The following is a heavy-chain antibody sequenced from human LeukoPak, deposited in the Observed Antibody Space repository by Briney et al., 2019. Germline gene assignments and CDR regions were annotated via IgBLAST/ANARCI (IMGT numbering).Heavy chain of an antibody. CDR1: GFTFSSYS. CDR3: AKYPRQKYWYFDL. Sequence: PGGSLRLSCAASGFTFSSYSMNWVRQAPGKGLEWVSSISSSSSYIYYADSVKGRFTISRDNAKNSLYLQMNSLRAEDTAVYYCAKYPRQKYWYFDLWGRGTLVTVSS. D-gene: IGHD2/OR15-2a*01. V-gene: IGHV3-21*04. CDR2: ISSSSSYI. J-gene: IGHJ2*01.